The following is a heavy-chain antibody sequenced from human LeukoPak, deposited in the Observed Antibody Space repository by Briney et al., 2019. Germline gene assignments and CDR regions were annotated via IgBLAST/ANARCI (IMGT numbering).Heavy chain of an antibody. CDR3: ARHHEYIWGSSVDYYAMDV. V-gene: IGHV4-59*08. D-gene: IGHD3-16*01. CDR2: LYYSGST. Sequence: SETLPLTCTVSGGSIDSYYWSWILQPPGKRLEWIGYLYYSGSTNYNPSLKSRVTISFDTSKNLFSLNLSSVTAADTAVYYCARHHEYIWGSSVDYYAMDVWGQGTTVTASS. J-gene: IGHJ6*02. CDR1: GGSIDSYY.